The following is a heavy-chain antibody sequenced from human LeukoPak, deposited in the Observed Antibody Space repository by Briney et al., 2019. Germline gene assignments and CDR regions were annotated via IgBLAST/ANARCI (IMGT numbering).Heavy chain of an antibody. CDR3: ARESLDAFDI. CDR1: GGSISSYY. Sequence: SETLSLTCTVSGGSISSYYWSWIRQPPGKGLEWIGYIYYSGSTNYYPSLKSRVTISVDTSKNQFSLKLSSVTAADTAVYYCARESLDAFDIWGQGTMVTVSS. D-gene: IGHD1-26*01. J-gene: IGHJ3*02. V-gene: IGHV4-59*01. CDR2: IYYSGST.